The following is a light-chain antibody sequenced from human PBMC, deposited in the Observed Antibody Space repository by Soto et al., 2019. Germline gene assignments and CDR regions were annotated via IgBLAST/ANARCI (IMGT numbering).Light chain of an antibody. CDR2: GAS. CDR1: ESLGIN. CDR3: QQYNRWPLT. J-gene: IGKJ4*01. V-gene: IGKV3-15*01. Sequence: EIVMTQSPATLSVSPGERATLSCRASESLGINLAWFHQKTGQAPRLLIYGASTRATGIPARFSGRVSGTEFTLTISSLQSEDFAVYDCQQYNRWPLTFGGGTTVAIK.